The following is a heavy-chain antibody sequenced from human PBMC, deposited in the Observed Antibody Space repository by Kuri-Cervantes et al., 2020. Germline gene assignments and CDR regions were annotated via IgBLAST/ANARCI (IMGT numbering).Heavy chain of an antibody. CDR1: GFTFSSYW. J-gene: IGHJ6*03. CDR2: VNSDGRST. D-gene: IGHD3-3*01. Sequence: GESLKISCAASGFTFSSYWMHWVRQAPGKGLVWVSRVNSDGRSTRYADSVKGRFAISRDNSKNTLYLQMNSLRAEDTAVYYCAKDAVEEYYDFWSGYYTGHTYYYYYMDVWGKGTTVTVSS. V-gene: IGHV3-74*01. CDR3: AKDAVEEYYDFWSGYYTGHTYYYYYMDV.